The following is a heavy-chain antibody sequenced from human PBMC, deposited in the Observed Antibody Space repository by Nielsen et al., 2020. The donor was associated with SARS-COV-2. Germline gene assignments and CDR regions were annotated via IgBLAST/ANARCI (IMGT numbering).Heavy chain of an antibody. CDR2: IYHSGST. D-gene: IGHD6-25*01. CDR1: GYSISSGYY. CDR3: ARRLDSLDY. V-gene: IGHV4-38-2*02. J-gene: IGHJ4*02. Sequence: SETLSLTCTVSGYSISSGYYWGWIRQPPGKGLEWIGSIYHSGSTYYNPSLKSRVTISVDTSKNQFSLKLSSVTAADTAVYYCARRLDSLDYWGQGTLVTVSS.